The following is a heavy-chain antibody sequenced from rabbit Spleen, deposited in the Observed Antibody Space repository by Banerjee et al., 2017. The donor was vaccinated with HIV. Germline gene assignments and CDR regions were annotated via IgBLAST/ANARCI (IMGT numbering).Heavy chain of an antibody. CDR3: ARDYGGYGYAGYYFRL. Sequence: QSLEESGGDLVKPGASLTLTCIASGVSFSGNSYMCWVRQAPGKGLESIACIYGDSGGSTWYASWATGRFTISTTSSTTVTLQMTSLTAADTATYFCARDYGGYGYAGYYFRLWGPGTLVTVS. D-gene: IGHD6-1*01. V-gene: IGHV1S40*01. J-gene: IGHJ4*01. CDR2: IYGDSGGST. CDR1: GVSFSGNSY.